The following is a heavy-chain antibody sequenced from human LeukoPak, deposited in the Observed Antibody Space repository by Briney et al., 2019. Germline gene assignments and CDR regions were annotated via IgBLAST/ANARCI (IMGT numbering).Heavy chain of an antibody. V-gene: IGHV4-61*01. Sequence: PSETLSLTYTVSGGSVSSGSYYWSWIRQPPGKGLEWIGYIYYSGTTNYSPSLKSRVTISVDTSKNQFSLKLSSVTAADTAVYYCARVMGSGWTGFDYWGQGTLVTVSS. J-gene: IGHJ4*02. D-gene: IGHD6-19*01. CDR2: IYYSGTT. CDR3: ARVMGSGWTGFDY. CDR1: GGSVSSGSYY.